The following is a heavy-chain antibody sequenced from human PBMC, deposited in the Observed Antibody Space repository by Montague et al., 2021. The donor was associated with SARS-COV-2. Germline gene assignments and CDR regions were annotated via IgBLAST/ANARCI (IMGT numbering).Heavy chain of an antibody. CDR3: ARMAVAPRPGAYYGMDV. CDR2: TYYRSQWYN. V-gene: IGHV6-1*01. J-gene: IGHJ6*02. CDR1: GDSVPPHSGD. Sequence: CAISGDSVPPHSGDWVWMRQSPSRGLEWLGRTYYRSQWYNDYAVSLKTRITITPDTSKNLFSLQLRSVTPDDTAVYYCARMAVAPRPGAYYGMDVWGQGTTVTVSS. D-gene: IGHD6-6*01.